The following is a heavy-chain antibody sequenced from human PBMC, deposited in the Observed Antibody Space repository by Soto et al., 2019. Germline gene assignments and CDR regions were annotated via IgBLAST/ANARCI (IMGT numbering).Heavy chain of an antibody. CDR1: GFTFSSYG. D-gene: IGHD3-22*01. Sequence: QSGGSLRLSCAASGFTFSSYGMHWVRQAPGKGLEWVAVIWYDGSNKYYADSVKGRFTISRDNSKNTLYLQMNSLRAEDTAVYYCARDDSVVVVSDAFDIWGQGTMVTVSS. J-gene: IGHJ3*02. V-gene: IGHV3-33*01. CDR3: ARDDSVVVVSDAFDI. CDR2: IWYDGSNK.